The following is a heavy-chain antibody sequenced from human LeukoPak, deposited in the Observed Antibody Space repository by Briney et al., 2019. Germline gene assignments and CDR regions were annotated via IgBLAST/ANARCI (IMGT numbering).Heavy chain of an antibody. Sequence: PGRSLRLSCAASRFTFSSYGMHWVRQAPGKGLDGVAVISNDGSDKYYADSVKGRFTISRDNSKNTLDLQMNSLRVEDTAVYYCAKDRDIVVVPEALGYWGPGTLVTVSS. V-gene: IGHV3-30*18. CDR1: RFTFSSYG. D-gene: IGHD2-2*01. CDR3: AKDRDIVVVPEALGY. CDR2: ISNDGSDK. J-gene: IGHJ4*02.